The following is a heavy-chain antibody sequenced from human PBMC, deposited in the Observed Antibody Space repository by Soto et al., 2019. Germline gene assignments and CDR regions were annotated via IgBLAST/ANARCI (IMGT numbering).Heavy chain of an antibody. Sequence: PGGSLRLSCAASGFTFSDYYMSWTRQAPGKGLEWVSYISSSGSTIYYADSVKGRFTISRDNAKNTLYLQMNSLRAEDTAVYYCAIVYIVATSYDYYMDVWGKGTTVTVSS. CDR2: ISSSGSTI. D-gene: IGHD5-12*01. V-gene: IGHV3-11*01. J-gene: IGHJ6*03. CDR3: AIVYIVATSYDYYMDV. CDR1: GFTFSDYY.